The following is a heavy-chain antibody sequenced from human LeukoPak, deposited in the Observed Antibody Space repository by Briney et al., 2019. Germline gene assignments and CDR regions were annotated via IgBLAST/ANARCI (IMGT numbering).Heavy chain of an antibody. J-gene: IGHJ4*02. CDR2: ISSSSSYL. CDR3: ALIYYYDSSGYPD. CDR1: GFTFSSYS. V-gene: IGHV3-21*01. Sequence: GGSLRLSCAASGFTFSSYSMNWVRQAPGKGLEWVSSISSSSSYLYYADSVKGRFTISRDNAKNSLYLQMNSLRAEDTAVYYCALIYYYDSSGYPDWGQGTLVTVSS. D-gene: IGHD3-22*01.